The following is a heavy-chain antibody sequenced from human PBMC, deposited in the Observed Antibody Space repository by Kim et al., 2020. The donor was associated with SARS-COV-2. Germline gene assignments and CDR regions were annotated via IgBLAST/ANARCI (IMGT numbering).Heavy chain of an antibody. D-gene: IGHD5-18*01. Sequence: SGPTLVNPTQTLTLTCTFSGFSLSTSGMCVSWIRQPPGKALEWLALIDWDDDKYYSTSLKTRLTISKDTSKNQVVLTMTNMDPVDTATYYCARLLVDTAMLVYYYYGMDVWGQGTTVTVSS. J-gene: IGHJ6*02. CDR1: GFSLSTSGMC. V-gene: IGHV2-70*01. CDR3: ARLLVDTAMLVYYYYGMDV. CDR2: IDWDDDK.